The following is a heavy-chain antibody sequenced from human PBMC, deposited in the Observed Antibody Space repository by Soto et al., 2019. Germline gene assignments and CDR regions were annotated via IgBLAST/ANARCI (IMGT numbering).Heavy chain of an antibody. CDR3: DRTFDYYGMDV. Sequence: PSETLSLTCAVSGYSIASGYYWAWIRQSPGKGLEWIGSTYHAGSVYYNPSLNSRVAVSLDTSKNHFSLKLTSVTAADTAVYYCDRTFDYYGMDVWGQGTTVTVSS. CDR1: GYSIASGYY. J-gene: IGHJ6*02. V-gene: IGHV4-38-2*01. CDR2: TYHAGSV.